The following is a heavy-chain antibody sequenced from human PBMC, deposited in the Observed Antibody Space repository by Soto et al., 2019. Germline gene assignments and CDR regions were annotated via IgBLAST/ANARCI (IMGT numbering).Heavy chain of an antibody. CDR1: GFTFSSYA. Sequence: GGSLRLSCAASGFTFSSYAMIWVRQAPGKGLEWVSAINGSGGSTYYADSVKGRFTISRDNSKNSLYLQMNSLRDEDTAFYYCAREISVAGGHFDYWGQGTLVTVSS. CDR2: INGSGGST. V-gene: IGHV3-23*01. CDR3: AREISVAGGHFDY. J-gene: IGHJ4*02. D-gene: IGHD6-19*01.